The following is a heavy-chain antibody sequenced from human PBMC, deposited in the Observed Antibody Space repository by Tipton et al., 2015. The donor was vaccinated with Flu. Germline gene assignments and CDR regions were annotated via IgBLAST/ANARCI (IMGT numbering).Heavy chain of an antibody. Sequence: SLRLSCAASGFTFNNYAMNWVRQTPGKGLEWVSAVSGSGGGPDYADSVKGRFTISRDNSKNTLYLQMNSLRAGDTAVYYCAKNAGYCSSITCYRPFDYWGQGILVTVSS. V-gene: IGHV3-23*01. CDR3: AKNAGYCSSITCYRPFDY. D-gene: IGHD2-2*01. CDR1: GFTFNNYA. J-gene: IGHJ4*02. CDR2: VSGSGGGP.